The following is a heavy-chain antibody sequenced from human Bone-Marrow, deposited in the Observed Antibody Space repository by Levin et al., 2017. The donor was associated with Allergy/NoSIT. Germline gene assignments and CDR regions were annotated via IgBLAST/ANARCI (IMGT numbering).Heavy chain of an antibody. CDR1: GFTFRSYG. CDR2: ISYDGSNK. Sequence: LSLTCAASGFTFRSYGMHWVRQAPGKGLEWVAVISYDGSNKYYADSVKGRFTISRDNSKNTLYLQMNSLRAEDTAVYYCAKLESPVMITFGGVIVDWGQGTLVTVSS. J-gene: IGHJ4*02. V-gene: IGHV3-30*18. D-gene: IGHD3-16*02. CDR3: AKLESPVMITFGGVIVD.